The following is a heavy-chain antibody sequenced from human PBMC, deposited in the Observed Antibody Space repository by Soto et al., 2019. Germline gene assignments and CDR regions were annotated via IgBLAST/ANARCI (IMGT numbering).Heavy chain of an antibody. Sequence: QVQLQESGPGLVKPSETLSLTCTVSGGSVSSGNYYWTWIRQPPGKGLEWNGYIYYSGNTNYNPSLKSRVTISVDTSKNQFSLNLTSVTAADAAVYYCARYSSAWYLLDYWGQGTLVTVSS. D-gene: IGHD6-19*01. CDR2: IYYSGNT. CDR1: GGSVSSGNYY. V-gene: IGHV4-61*01. J-gene: IGHJ4*02. CDR3: ARYSSAWYLLDY.